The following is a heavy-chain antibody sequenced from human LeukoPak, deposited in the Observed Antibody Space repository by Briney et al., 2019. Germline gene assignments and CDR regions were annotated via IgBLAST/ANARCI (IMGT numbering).Heavy chain of an antibody. V-gene: IGHV3-48*03. CDR2: VTGSGTTT. CDR1: GFTFSDYE. Sequence: GGSLRLSCAASGFTFSDYEMSWVRQAPGKGLEWLSYVTGSGTTTQYADSVRDRFTISRDNAKNSLYLQMNSLRADDTAVYYCARYSYGIHDFDYWGQGTLVTVSS. CDR3: ARYSYGIHDFDY. D-gene: IGHD5-18*01. J-gene: IGHJ4*02.